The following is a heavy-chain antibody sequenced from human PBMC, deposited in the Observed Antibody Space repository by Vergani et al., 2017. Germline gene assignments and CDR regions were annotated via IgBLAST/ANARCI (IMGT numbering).Heavy chain of an antibody. J-gene: IGHJ5*02. CDR2: ISNSGNTI. D-gene: IGHD3-3*01. CDR3: ASGSSRFFTLTSPNWFDP. Sequence: QGQLVESGGGLVKPGGSLRLSCAASRFDFSDYYMSWIRQAPGKGLEWSSYISNSGNTINYADSVKGRFIVSRDNAKKSLYLQMNSLRVEDTAVYYCASGSSRFFTLTSPNWFDPWGQGTLVTVS. CDR1: RFDFSDYY. V-gene: IGHV3-11*04.